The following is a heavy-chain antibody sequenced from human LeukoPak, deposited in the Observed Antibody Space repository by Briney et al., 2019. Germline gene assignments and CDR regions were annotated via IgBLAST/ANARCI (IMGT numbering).Heavy chain of an antibody. CDR2: IYTSGST. CDR3: ARDWRYCSVGSCSHYFDY. J-gene: IGHJ4*02. V-gene: IGHV4-4*07. D-gene: IGHD2-15*01. CDR1: GVSISSHY. Sequence: SETLSLTCSVSGVSISSHYWSWIRQPAGGGLEWIGRIYTSGSTNYNPSLNSRVTISVDKSKNHLSLNLSSVTAADTAFYYCARDWRYCSVGSCSHYFDYWGQGALVTVSS.